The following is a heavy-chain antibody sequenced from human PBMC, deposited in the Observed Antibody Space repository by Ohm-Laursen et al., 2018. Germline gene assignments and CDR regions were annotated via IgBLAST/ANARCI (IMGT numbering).Heavy chain of an antibody. CDR2: INTGGGST. Sequence: VKVSCTASGYTFTNYYMHWVRQAPGQGLEWMGIINTGGGSTSHAQKFQGRLTMTRDTSTSTVYMELSSLRSEDTAMYYCARGQPIDFWGQGTLVTVSS. V-gene: IGHV1-46*01. CDR3: ARGQPIDF. CDR1: GYTFTNYY. J-gene: IGHJ4*02.